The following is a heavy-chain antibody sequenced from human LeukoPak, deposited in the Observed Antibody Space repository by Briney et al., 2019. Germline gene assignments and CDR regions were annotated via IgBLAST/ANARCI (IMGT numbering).Heavy chain of an antibody. CDR3: ARNKEGKSLDY. CDR1: GYTFTDYY. CDR2: MNPKRGDT. Sequence: ASVKVSCKASGYTFTDYYIHWVRQAPGQGLEWMAWMNPKRGDTSYAQKFQGRVTMTRDTSISTAYMELSRLRFDDTAVYYCARNKEGKSLDYWGQGTLVTVSS. V-gene: IGHV1-2*02. J-gene: IGHJ4*02.